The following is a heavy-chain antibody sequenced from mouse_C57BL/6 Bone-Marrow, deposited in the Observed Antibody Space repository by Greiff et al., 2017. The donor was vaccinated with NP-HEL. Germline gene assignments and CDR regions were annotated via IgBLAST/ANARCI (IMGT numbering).Heavy chain of an antibody. Sequence: VQLQQSGAELVRPGASVTLSCKASGYTFTDYEMHWVKQTPVHGLEWIGAIDPETGGTAYNQKFKGKAILTADKSSSTAYMALRSLTSEDSAVYYCTRNYGSSYEWYFDVWGTGTTVTVSS. CDR1: GYTFTDYE. J-gene: IGHJ1*03. V-gene: IGHV1-15*01. D-gene: IGHD1-1*01. CDR2: IDPETGGT. CDR3: TRNYGSSYEWYFDV.